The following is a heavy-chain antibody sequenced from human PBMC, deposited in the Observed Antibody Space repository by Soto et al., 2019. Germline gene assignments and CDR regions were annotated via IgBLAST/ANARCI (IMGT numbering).Heavy chain of an antibody. Sequence: GGSRRLSCGTSGFTFADFGMGGVRQAPGKGLYWVSGISSSGRRTYYADSVKGRFTISRDNSKNTLYLQMDSLRGDDPAVYYCAKVATSGVVVEHFDSWGQGAMVTASS. CDR1: GFTFADFG. CDR2: ISSSGRRT. CDR3: AKVATSGVVVEHFDS. D-gene: IGHD3-3*01. J-gene: IGHJ4*02. V-gene: IGHV3-23*01.